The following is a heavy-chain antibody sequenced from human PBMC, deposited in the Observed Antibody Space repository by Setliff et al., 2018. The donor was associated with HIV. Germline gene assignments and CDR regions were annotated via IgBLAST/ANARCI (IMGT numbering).Heavy chain of an antibody. Sequence: PSEPLSLTCTVSGGSIRSSSSYWGWIRQPPGKGLEWIGIIYYSGSTYYKPSLKSRVTISVDTSKNQFSLKLNSVTAADTAMYYCARVVDADYLDYWGQGTPVTVSS. V-gene: IGHV4-39*01. CDR1: GGSIRSSSSY. D-gene: IGHD2-15*01. CDR3: ARVVDADYLDY. J-gene: IGHJ4*02. CDR2: IYYSGST.